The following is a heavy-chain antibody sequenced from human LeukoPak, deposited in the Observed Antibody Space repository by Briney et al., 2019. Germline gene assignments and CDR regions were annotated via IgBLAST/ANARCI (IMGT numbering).Heavy chain of an antibody. CDR1: GYTFTSYD. V-gene: IGHV1-8*03. J-gene: IGHJ6*03. D-gene: IGHD5-12*01. Sequence: ASVKVSCKASGYTFTSYDINWVRQATGQGLEWMGWMNPNSGNTGYAQKFQGRVTITRNTSISTAYMELSSLRSEDTAVYYCARGYIVATTRDGYYYMDVWGKGTTVTVSS. CDR2: MNPNSGNT. CDR3: ARGYIVATTRDGYYYMDV.